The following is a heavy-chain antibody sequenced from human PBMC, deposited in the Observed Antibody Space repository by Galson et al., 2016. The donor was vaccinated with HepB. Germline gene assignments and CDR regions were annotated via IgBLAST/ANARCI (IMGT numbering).Heavy chain of an antibody. CDR3: ARVDNWTYDY. D-gene: IGHD1-7*01. V-gene: IGHV1-18*01. J-gene: IGHJ4*02. Sequence: SVKVSCKASGGTFSSYAISWVRQAPGQGLEWLGWISPYNDNSDSAQKIRGRVTLTTDTSTSTAYMELRSLRSDDTAVYYCARVDNWTYDYWGQGTLVTVSS. CDR1: GGTFSSYA. CDR2: ISPYNDNS.